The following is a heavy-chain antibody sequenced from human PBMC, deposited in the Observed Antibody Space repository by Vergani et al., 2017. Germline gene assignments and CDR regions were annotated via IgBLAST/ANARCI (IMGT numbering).Heavy chain of an antibody. J-gene: IGHJ6*03. CDR1: GFTFSSYS. CDR2: ITGSRTYI. V-gene: IGHV3-21*01. D-gene: IGHD3-16*01. CDR3: ASTGGGDAAHYYYYYFMDV. Sequence: EVQLVESGGGLVKPGGSLRLSCAASGFTFSSYSMNWVRQAPGKGLEWVSCITGSRTYIYYADSVKGRFTISRDNAKNSLYLKMNTPRAEDTAVYYCASTGGGDAAHYYYYYFMDVWGKGTTVTVSS.